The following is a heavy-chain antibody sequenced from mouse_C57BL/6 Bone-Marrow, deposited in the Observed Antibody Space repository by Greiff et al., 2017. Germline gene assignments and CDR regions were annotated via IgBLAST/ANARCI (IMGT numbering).Heavy chain of an antibody. CDR3: ARDGYYFDY. J-gene: IGHJ2*01. D-gene: IGHD2-2*01. Sequence: EVKVVESGPGLVKPSQSLSLTCSVTGYSITGGYYWNWIRQFPGNKLEWMGYISYDGSKNYNPSLKNRISITRDTSKNQFFLKLNSVTTEDTATYYCARDGYYFDYWSQGTTLTVAS. V-gene: IGHV3-6*01. CDR2: ISYDGSK. CDR1: GYSITGGYY.